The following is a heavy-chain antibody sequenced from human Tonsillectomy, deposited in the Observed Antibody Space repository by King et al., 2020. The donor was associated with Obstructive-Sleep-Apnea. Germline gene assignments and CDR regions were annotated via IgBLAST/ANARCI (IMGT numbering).Heavy chain of an antibody. J-gene: IGHJ4*02. CDR2: IYYSGYT. CDR3: ARWGIRFFDY. CDR1: GGSISTYY. D-gene: IGHD3-16*01. V-gene: IGHV4-59*08. Sequence: VQLQESGPGLVKPSETLSLTCTVSGGSISTYYWSWIRQSPGKGLEGIGYIYYSGYTNYTPSLESRATISVDTSKNQFSLTLSSVTAADTAVYYCARWGIRFFDYWGQGTLVTVSS.